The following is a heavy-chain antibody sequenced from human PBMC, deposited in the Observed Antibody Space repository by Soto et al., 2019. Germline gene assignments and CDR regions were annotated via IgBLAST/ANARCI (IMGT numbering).Heavy chain of an antibody. CDR3: GRGRSGQIVIFY. Sequence: GASVKVSCKTSGYTFSGHYIHWVRQAPQQGPEWMGEIGPESGATRYAEKFRGRVTMTMDTSITAVYMESRNLSPDDTAVYYCGRGRSGQIVIFYWGQGTPVTSSS. J-gene: IGHJ4*02. CDR1: GYTFSGHY. CDR2: IGPESGAT. D-gene: IGHD1-26*01. V-gene: IGHV1-2*02.